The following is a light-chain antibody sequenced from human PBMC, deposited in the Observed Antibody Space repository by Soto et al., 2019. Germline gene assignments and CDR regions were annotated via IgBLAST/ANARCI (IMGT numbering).Light chain of an antibody. V-gene: IGKV3-15*01. CDR3: QQYGSSPLT. CDR1: QSIGSN. CDR2: GAS. Sequence: EIVMTQFPGTLSVSPGERATLSCRASQSIGSNLAWYQQKPGQAPRLLIYGASTRATDIPARFSGSGSGTEFTLTISSLQSEDFAVYYCQQYGSSPLTFGGGTKVEIK. J-gene: IGKJ4*01.